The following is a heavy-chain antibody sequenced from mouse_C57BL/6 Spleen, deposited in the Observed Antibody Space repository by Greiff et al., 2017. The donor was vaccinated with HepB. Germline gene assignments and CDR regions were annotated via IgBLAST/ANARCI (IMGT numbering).Heavy chain of an antibody. CDR2: IDPSDSYT. Sequence: QVQLQQPGAELVMPGASVKLSCKASGYTFTSYWMHWVKQRPGQGLEWIGEIDPSDSYTNYNQKFKGKSTLTVDKSSSTAYMQLSSLTSEDSAVYYCARGGFYGNYPYYAMDYWGQGTSGTVSS. D-gene: IGHD2-1*01. CDR1: GYTFTSYW. V-gene: IGHV1-69*01. J-gene: IGHJ4*01. CDR3: ARGGFYGNYPYYAMDY.